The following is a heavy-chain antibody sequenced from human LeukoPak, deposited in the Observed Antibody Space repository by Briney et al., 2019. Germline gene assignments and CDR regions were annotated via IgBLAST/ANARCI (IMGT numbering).Heavy chain of an antibody. CDR2: INYGGST. CDR1: GGSISSSSYY. CDR3: ARLSIAVAGNFFDY. J-gene: IGHJ4*02. V-gene: IGHV4-39*07. Sequence: SETLSLTCTVSGGSISSSSYYWVWVRQPPGKGLEWIGSINYGGSTYYQSSLKSRVTISVDTSKNQFSLKLSSVTAADTAVYYCARLSIAVAGNFFDYWGQGTLVTVSS. D-gene: IGHD6-19*01.